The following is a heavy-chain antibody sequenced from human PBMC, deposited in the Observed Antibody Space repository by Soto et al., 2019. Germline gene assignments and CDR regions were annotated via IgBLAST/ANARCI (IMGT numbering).Heavy chain of an antibody. CDR2: IYYSGTT. D-gene: IGHD3-3*01. Sequence: SETLSLTCSVSGGSIDTYYWTWFRQAPGKGLECIGNIYYSGTTNLNPALESRVTMSIDRAKKQFSLTLSSVTAADTAVYYCARTAGTLDNFWSGYAYDIWGPGTKVTVSS. J-gene: IGHJ3*02. CDR3: ARTAGTLDNFWSGYAYDI. CDR1: GGSIDTYY. V-gene: IGHV4-59*13.